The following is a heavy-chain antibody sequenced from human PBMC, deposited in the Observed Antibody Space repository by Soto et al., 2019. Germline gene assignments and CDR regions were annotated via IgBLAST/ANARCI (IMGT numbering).Heavy chain of an antibody. V-gene: IGHV4-59*01. D-gene: IGHD3-16*01. CDR3: ARGSLVYDS. CDR1: GDSLNNNW. CDR2: IDYKGDT. Sequence: QVQLLESGPPMVMPSEILFLTCSVSGDSLNNNWWTWIRQAPGTAPELVGYIDYKGDTRYNPSLESRVTISLDTPKNQSSLELRSLSGADTAVYFCARGSLVYDSWGQGILVTASS. J-gene: IGHJ4*02.